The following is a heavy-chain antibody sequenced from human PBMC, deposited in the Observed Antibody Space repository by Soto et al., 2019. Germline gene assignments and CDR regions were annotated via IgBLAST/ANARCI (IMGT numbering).Heavy chain of an antibody. V-gene: IGHV4-31*03. Sequence: SETLSLTCTVSGGSISSGGYYWSWIRQHPGKGLEWIGYIYDSGITYYIPSLKSRLTMSLDTSKNQFSLKLSSVTAADTAVYYCARDRFVLVPAATRPGMGYGMDVWGQGTTVTVS. J-gene: IGHJ6*02. CDR1: GGSISSGGYY. D-gene: IGHD2-2*01. CDR3: ARDRFVLVPAATRPGMGYGMDV. CDR2: IYDSGIT.